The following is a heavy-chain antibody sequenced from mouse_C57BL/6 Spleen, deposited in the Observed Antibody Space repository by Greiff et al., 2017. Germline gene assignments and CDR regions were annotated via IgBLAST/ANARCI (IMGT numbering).Heavy chain of an antibody. CDR3: AIGFITTVVATDYYAMDY. V-gene: IGHV1-74*01. CDR2: IHPSDSDT. CDR1: GYTFTSYW. Sequence: QVQLQQPGAELVKPGASVKVSCKVSGYTFTSYWMHWVKQRPGQGLEWIGRIHPSDSDTNYNQKFKGKATLTVDKSSSTAYMQLSSLTSEDSAVYYCAIGFITTVVATDYYAMDYWGQGTSVTVSS. J-gene: IGHJ4*01. D-gene: IGHD1-1*01.